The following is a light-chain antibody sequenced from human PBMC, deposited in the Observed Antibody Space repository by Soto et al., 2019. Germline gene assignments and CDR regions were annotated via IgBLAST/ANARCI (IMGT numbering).Light chain of an antibody. CDR1: ESVSSS. J-gene: IGKJ1*01. Sequence: MTQSPATLSVSPGERVTLSCRTSESVSSSLAWYQQKPGQAPGLLIYGASTRATGIPARFSGSGSGTEFTLTISSLQSEDFAFYYCQQYSSWVWTFGQGTKVDIK. CDR2: GAS. V-gene: IGKV3-15*01. CDR3: QQYSSWVWT.